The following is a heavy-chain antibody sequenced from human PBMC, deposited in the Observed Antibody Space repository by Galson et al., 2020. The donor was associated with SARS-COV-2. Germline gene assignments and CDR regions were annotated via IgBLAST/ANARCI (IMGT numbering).Heavy chain of an antibody. CDR1: GFTFSSYG. D-gene: IGHD2-21*01. Sequence: LGESLKISCAASGFTFSSYGMHWVRQAPGKGLEWVAVIWYDGDNKYYADSVKGRFTISRDNSKNTLYLYMNSLRGADTAVYYCGRDGQLLVPNAMDVWGQGTTVTVSS. V-gene: IGHV3-33*01. CDR3: GRDGQLLVPNAMDV. J-gene: IGHJ6*02. CDR2: IWYDGDNK.